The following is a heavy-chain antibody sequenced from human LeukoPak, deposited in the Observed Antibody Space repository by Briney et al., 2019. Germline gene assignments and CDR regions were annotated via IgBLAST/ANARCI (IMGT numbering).Heavy chain of an antibody. J-gene: IGHJ4*02. CDR1: GFTFSSYA. CDR2: ISYDGSNK. D-gene: IGHD3-10*01. Sequence: GRSLRLSCAASGFTFSSYAMHWVRQAPGKGLEWVAVISYDGSNKYYADSVKGRFTISRDNAKNSLYLQMNSLRAEDTAVYYCASEGSGSYGDYWGQGTLVTVSS. CDR3: ASEGSGSYGDY. V-gene: IGHV3-30-3*01.